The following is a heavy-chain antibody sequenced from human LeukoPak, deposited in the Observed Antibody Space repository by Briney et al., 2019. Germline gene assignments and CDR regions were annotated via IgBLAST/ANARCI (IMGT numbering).Heavy chain of an antibody. J-gene: IGHJ4*02. CDR2: ISSSSSYI. CDR1: GLTFSSYS. V-gene: IGHV3-21*01. CDR3: ARVPSRFGELFYFDY. Sequence: PGGSLRLSCAASGLTFSSYSMNWVRQAPGKGLEWVSSISSSSSYIYYADSVKGRFTISRDNAKNSLYLQMNSLRAEDTAVYYCARVPSRFGELFYFDYWGQGTLVTVSS. D-gene: IGHD3-10*01.